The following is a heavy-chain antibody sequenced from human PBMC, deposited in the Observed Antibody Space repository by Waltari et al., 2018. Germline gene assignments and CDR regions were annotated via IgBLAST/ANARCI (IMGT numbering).Heavy chain of an antibody. Sequence: QVQLVQSGAEVKKPGASVKVSCKASGYTFTDFYMHWVRQAPGQGLEWMGIVNPNGGNTTYAQKWQDRVTMTRDTSTSTVYMELSSLRSEDTAVYYCARAGSTLIWGVAEWGQGTLVTVSS. J-gene: IGHJ4*02. CDR3: ARAGSTLIWGVAE. V-gene: IGHV1-46*04. D-gene: IGHD2-2*01. CDR1: GYTFTDFY. CDR2: VNPNGGNT.